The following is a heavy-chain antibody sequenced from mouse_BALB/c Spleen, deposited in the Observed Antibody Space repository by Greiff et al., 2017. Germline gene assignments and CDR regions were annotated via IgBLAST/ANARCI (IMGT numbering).Heavy chain of an antibody. D-gene: IGHD1-2*01. J-gene: IGHJ3*01. CDR3: ARDTTTAPMAY. CDR1: GFTFSSYG. V-gene: IGHV5-6-3*01. CDR2: INSNGGST. Sequence: EVKLVESGGGLVQPGGSLKLSCAASGFTFSSYGMSWVRQTPDKRLELVATINSNGGSTYYPDSVKGRFTISRDNAKNTLYLQMSSLKSEDTAMYYCARDTTTAPMAYWGQGTLVTVSA.